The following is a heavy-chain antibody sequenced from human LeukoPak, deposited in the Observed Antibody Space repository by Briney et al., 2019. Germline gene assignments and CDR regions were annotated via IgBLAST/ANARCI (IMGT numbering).Heavy chain of an antibody. CDR2: INPNSGAT. CDR1: GYTFTVYY. Sequence: ASVNVSCKASGYTFTVYYIHWVRQAPGQGLEWMGWINPNSGATNSAQKFQGRVTMTRDTSISTVYMELSGLRSDDTAFYYCARSWYDSSGYSDHWGQGTLVTVSS. D-gene: IGHD3-22*01. J-gene: IGHJ5*02. CDR3: ARSWYDSSGYSDH. V-gene: IGHV1-2*02.